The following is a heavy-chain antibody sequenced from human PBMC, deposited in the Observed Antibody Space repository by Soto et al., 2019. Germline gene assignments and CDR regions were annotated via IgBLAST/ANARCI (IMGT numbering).Heavy chain of an antibody. J-gene: IGHJ4*02. CDR3: ARGFSGYDNAIDY. D-gene: IGHD5-12*01. Sequence: EVQLVESGGGLIQPGGSLRLSCAASGFIVSSNYKIWVRQAPGQGLEWVSIIYTGGSTYYADSVQGRFTISRDNSKNTLYLHMNSLRAEDTAVYYCARGFSGYDNAIDYWGQGTLVTVSS. V-gene: IGHV3-53*01. CDR1: GFIVSSNY. CDR2: IYTGGST.